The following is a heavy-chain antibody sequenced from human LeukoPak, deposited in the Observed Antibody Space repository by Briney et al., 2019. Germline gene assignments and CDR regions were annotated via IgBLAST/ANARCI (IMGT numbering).Heavy chain of an antibody. J-gene: IGHJ2*01. CDR1: GGSISSGFYY. V-gene: IGHV4-39*07. D-gene: IGHD3-3*01. CDR2: IYYSGTT. Sequence: SETLSLTCTVSGGSISSGFYYWGWIRQPPGKGLEWIGSIYYSGTTYYNPSLKSRVTISVDTSRNQFSLKLSSVTAADTAVYYCAREDYDDSGGWYFDLWGRGTLVTVSS. CDR3: AREDYDDSGGWYFDL.